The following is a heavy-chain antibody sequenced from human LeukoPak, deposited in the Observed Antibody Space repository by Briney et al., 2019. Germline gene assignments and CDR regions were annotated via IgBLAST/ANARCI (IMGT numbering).Heavy chain of an antibody. CDR2: IYTSGST. CDR1: GASISSYY. V-gene: IGHV4-4*09. Sequence: SETLSLTCTVSGASISSYYWSWIRQPPGKGLEWIGYIYTSGSTNYNPSLKSRVTISVDTSKNQFSLKLSSVTAADTAVYYCARHAYYDFWSGPPYMDVWGKGTTVTVSS. CDR3: ARHAYYDFWSGPPYMDV. D-gene: IGHD3-3*01. J-gene: IGHJ6*03.